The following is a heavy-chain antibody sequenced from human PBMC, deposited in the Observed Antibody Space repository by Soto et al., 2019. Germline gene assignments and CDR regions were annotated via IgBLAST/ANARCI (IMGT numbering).Heavy chain of an antibody. CDR2: IDPSDSQT. CDR3: AKEKPTTTCFDS. V-gene: IGHV5-10-1*01. D-gene: IGHD1-1*01. J-gene: IGHJ4*02. Sequence: PGESLKISCKGSGYSFAGYWITWVRQKPGKGLEWMGRIDPSDSQTYYSPSFRGHVTISVTKSITTVFLQWSSLRASDTAVYYCAKEKPTTTCFDSWGQGTLVTVSS. CDR1: GYSFAGYW.